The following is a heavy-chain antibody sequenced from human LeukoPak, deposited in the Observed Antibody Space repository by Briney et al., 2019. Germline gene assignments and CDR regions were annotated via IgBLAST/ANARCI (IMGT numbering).Heavy chain of an antibody. V-gene: IGHV3-74*01. Sequence: ETGGSLRLSCAASGFIFTDYWIHWVRHAPGKGLVWVSRTNGDESSTSYADSVKGRFTISRDNAKNTVYLQMNSLRAEDTAVYYCARHYGSGFYGMDVWGQGTTVTVSS. CDR1: GFIFTDYW. CDR2: TNGDESST. D-gene: IGHD3-10*01. CDR3: ARHYGSGFYGMDV. J-gene: IGHJ6*02.